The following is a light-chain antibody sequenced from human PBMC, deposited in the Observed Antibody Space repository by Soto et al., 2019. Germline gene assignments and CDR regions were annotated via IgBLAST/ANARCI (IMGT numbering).Light chain of an antibody. V-gene: IGKV3-20*01. CDR2: DIS. CDR1: QSLTNPY. Sequence: VLTQTPGTLSLSPGERTTLFCMARQSLTNPYIAWYQQKPGQAPRLLIYDISRRATGIPDRFSGSVSGTDFTLTITRLEPEEFAVFYCQQYGSSEIIFGQGTRLEIK. CDR3: QQYGSSEII. J-gene: IGKJ5*01.